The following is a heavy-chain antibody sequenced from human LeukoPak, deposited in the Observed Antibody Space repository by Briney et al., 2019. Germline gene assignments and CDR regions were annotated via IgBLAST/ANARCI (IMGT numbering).Heavy chain of an antibody. V-gene: IGHV1-46*01. CDR1: GYTFTSYY. J-gene: IGHJ1*01. CDR3: AREPGYDSSGYYSAYFQH. D-gene: IGHD3-22*01. Sequence: ASVKVSCKASGYTFTSYYMHWVRQAPGQGLEWMGIINPSGGSTGYAQKFQGRVTMTRDTSTSTVYMELSSLRSEDTAVYYCAREPGYDSSGYYSAYFQHWGQGTLVTVSS. CDR2: INPSGGST.